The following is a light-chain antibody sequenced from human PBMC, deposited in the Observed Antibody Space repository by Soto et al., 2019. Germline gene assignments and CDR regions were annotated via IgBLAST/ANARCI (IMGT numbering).Light chain of an antibody. V-gene: IGKV1-5*03. CDR2: KGA. CDR1: QNVNTW. J-gene: IGKJ2*01. CDR3: QQYNTLPPYT. Sequence: DIQMTQSPSTLSASVGDRVTITCRASQNVNTWLAWYQQKPGKAPKVLIYKGASLQSGASSRFRGSGSGTEFTLTISSLQPDDFATYYCQQYNTLPPYTFGQG.